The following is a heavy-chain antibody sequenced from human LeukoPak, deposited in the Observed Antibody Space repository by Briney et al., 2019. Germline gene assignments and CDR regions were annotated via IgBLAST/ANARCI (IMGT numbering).Heavy chain of an antibody. CDR2: IYYSGST. CDR1: GGSISSSSYY. Sequence: SETLSLTCTVSGGSISSSSYYWGWIRQPPGKGLEWIGSIYYSGSTYYNPSLKSRVTISVDTSKNQFSLKLSSVTAADTAVYYCARNGYFYSSGWYYWGQGTLVTVSS. J-gene: IGHJ4*02. CDR3: ARNGYFYSSGWYY. V-gene: IGHV4-39*01. D-gene: IGHD6-19*01.